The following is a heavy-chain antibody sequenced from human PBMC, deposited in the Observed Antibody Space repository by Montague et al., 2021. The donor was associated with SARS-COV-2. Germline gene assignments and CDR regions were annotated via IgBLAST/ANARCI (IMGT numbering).Heavy chain of an antibody. V-gene: IGHV4-39*01. D-gene: IGHD3-22*01. Sequence: SETLSLTCTVSGGSISSSSYYWGWIRQPPGKELVWIGSIYYSGSTYYNPSLKSRVTISVDTSKNQFSLKLSSVTAADTAVYYCAGHGKTRIGMIVVGIGYFDDWGQGTLVTVSS. CDR3: AGHGKTRIGMIVVGIGYFDD. CDR2: IYYSGST. CDR1: GGSISSSSYY. J-gene: IGHJ4*02.